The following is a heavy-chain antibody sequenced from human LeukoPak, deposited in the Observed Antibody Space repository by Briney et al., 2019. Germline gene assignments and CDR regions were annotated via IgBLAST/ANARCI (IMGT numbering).Heavy chain of an antibody. J-gene: IGHJ4*02. Sequence: PGGSLRLSCVASGLTFSSYWMSWVRQAPGKGLEWVANIKQDGSEKYYVDSVKGRFTISRDNAENSLYLQVNSLRAEDTAVYYCARNRSLAYWGQGTLVTVSS. D-gene: IGHD3-3*02. CDR2: IKQDGSEK. CDR1: GLTFSSYW. V-gene: IGHV3-7*01. CDR3: ARNRSLAY.